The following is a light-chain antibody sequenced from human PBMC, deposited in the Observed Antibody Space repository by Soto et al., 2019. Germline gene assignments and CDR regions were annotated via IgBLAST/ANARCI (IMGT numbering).Light chain of an antibody. CDR1: QSVSSN. CDR2: GAS. Sequence: EIVMTQSPATLSVSPGETVTLYCRASQSVSSNLAWYQQKPGQAPRLLIYGASTRATGIPARFSGSGSGTEFTLTISSLQSEDFAVYYCQQYNNWPSITFGQGTRLEIK. CDR3: QQYNNWPSIT. V-gene: IGKV3-15*01. J-gene: IGKJ5*01.